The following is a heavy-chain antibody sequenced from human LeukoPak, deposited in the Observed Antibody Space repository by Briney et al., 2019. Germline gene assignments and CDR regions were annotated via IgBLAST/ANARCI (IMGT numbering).Heavy chain of an antibody. J-gene: IGHJ6*02. CDR1: GFTVSSNY. D-gene: IGHD6-13*01. CDR3: ARDSSSWRYYYYYGMDV. Sequence: GGSLRLSCAASGFTVSSNYMSWVRQAPGKGLEWVSVIYSGGSTYYADSVKGRFIISRDNSKNTLYLQMNSLRAEDTAVYYCARDSSSWRYYYYYGMDVWGQGTTVTVSS. V-gene: IGHV3-66*02. CDR2: IYSGGST.